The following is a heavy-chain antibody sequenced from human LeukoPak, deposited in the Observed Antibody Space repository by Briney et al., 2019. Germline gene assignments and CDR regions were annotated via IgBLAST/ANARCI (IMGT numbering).Heavy chain of an antibody. J-gene: IGHJ6*02. Sequence: GGSLRLSCAASGFIVSANYMSWVRQTPGKGLEWVSIFYSGGATFYVDSVKGRFTISRDNSKNMLYLQMNSLRAEDTAVYYCARGRGLDVWGQGTTVTVSS. CDR2: FYSGGAT. V-gene: IGHV3-53*01. D-gene: IGHD2-15*01. CDR1: GFIVSANY. CDR3: ARGRGLDV.